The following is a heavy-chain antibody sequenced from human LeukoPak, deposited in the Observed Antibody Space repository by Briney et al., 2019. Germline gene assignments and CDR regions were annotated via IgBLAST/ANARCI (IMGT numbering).Heavy chain of an antibody. D-gene: IGHD3/OR15-3a*01. V-gene: IGHV2-70*11. J-gene: IGHJ3*02. Sequence: SGPTLLNPTQTLTLTCTFSGFSLSTSGMCVSWIRQPPGKALEWLARIDWDDDKYYITSLKTRLTISKDTSKNQVVLTMTNMDPVDTATYYCARKLDFDADDAFDIWGQGTMVTVSS. CDR1: GFSLSTSGMC. CDR3: ARKLDFDADDAFDI. CDR2: IDWDDDK.